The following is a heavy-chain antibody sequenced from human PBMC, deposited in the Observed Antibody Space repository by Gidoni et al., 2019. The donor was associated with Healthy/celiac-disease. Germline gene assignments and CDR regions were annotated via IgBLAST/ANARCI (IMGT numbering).Heavy chain of an antibody. CDR3: ARVPLRDGYKFYFDY. Sequence: QVQLVQSGDEVKKPGASVKVSCKAAGYTFTGYYMHWVRQAPGQGLEWMGWINPNSGGTNYAQKFQGWVTMTRDTSISTAYMELSRLRSDDTAVYYCARVPLRDGYKFYFDYWGQGTLVTVSS. CDR2: INPNSGGT. V-gene: IGHV1-2*04. CDR1: GYTFTGYY. D-gene: IGHD5-12*01. J-gene: IGHJ4*02.